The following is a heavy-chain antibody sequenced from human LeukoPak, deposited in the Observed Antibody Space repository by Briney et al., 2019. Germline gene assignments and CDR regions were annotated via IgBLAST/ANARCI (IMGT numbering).Heavy chain of an antibody. J-gene: IGHJ4*02. CDR2: ISSSSSYI. CDR3: ARDVGAGATYSSLFDY. CDR1: GFTFSSYS. Sequence: GGSLRLSCAASGFTFSSYSMNWVRQAPGKGLEWVSSISSSSSYIYYADSVKGRFTISRDNAKNSLYLQMNSLRAEDTAVYYCARDVGAGATYSSLFDYWGQGTLVTVSS. D-gene: IGHD6-6*01. V-gene: IGHV3-21*01.